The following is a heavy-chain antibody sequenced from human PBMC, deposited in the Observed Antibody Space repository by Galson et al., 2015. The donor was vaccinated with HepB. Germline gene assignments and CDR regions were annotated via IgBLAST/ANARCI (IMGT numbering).Heavy chain of an antibody. CDR2: ISPNNGNT. Sequence: SVKVSCKASGYTFTSSGITWVRQAPGQGLEWMGWISPNNGNTNYAQKLRGRVTMTTDTFTSTAYVELRSLKSDDTAVYYCARGGMGGMDVWGQGTTVTVSS. D-gene: IGHD3-16*01. J-gene: IGHJ6*02. CDR3: ARGGMGGMDV. CDR1: GYTFTSSG. V-gene: IGHV1-18*04.